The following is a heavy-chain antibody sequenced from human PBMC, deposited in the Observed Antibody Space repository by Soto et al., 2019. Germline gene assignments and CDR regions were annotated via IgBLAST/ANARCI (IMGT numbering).Heavy chain of an antibody. CDR2: IYHSGST. J-gene: IGHJ4*02. V-gene: IGHV4-4*02. D-gene: IGHD3-10*01. CDR1: GGSISSSNW. CDR3: ARDLYYGSGSYSY. Sequence: PSETLSLTCAVSGGSISSSNWWSWVRQPPGKGLEWIGEIYHSGSTNYNPSLKSRVTISVDKSKNQFSLKLSSVTAADTAVYYCARDLYYGSGSYSYWGQGTLVTVSS.